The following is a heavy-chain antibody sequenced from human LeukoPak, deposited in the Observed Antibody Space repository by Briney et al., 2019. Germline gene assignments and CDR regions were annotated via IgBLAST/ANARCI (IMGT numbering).Heavy chain of an antibody. CDR2: IKQDGSEK. CDR1: GFTFSSCW. CDR3: ARVKVTIFGVVMGRWFDP. V-gene: IGHV3-7*01. D-gene: IGHD3-3*01. J-gene: IGHJ5*02. Sequence: PGGSLRLSCAASGFTFSSCWMSWVRQAPGKGLEWVANIKQDGSEKYYVDSVKGRFTISRVNAKNSLYLQMNSLRAEDTAVYYCARVKVTIFGVVMGRWFDPWGQGTLVTVSS.